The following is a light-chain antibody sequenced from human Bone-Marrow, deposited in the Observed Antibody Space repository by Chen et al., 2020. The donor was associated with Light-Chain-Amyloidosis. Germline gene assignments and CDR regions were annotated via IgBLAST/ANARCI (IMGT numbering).Light chain of an antibody. CDR2: DDS. CDR1: NIGSTS. Sequence: SYVLTQPSSVSVAPGQTATIACGGNNIGSTSVHWYQQTPGQAPLLVVYDDSDRPSGSPERLSGPNSGNTATLTISRVEAGEEADYYCQVCDRRSERPVFGGGTKLTVL. V-gene: IGLV3-21*02. CDR3: QVCDRRSERPV. J-gene: IGLJ3*02.